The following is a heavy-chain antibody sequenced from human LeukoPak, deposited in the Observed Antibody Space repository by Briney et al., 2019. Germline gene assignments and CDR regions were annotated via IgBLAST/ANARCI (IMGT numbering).Heavy chain of an antibody. Sequence: GRSLRLSCAASGFTFSCYGMHWVRQAPGKGLEWVAVISYDGSNKYYADSVKGRFTISRDNSKNTLYLQMNSLRAEDTAVYYCAKDLERHIVVVTASAVDYWGQGTLVTVSS. J-gene: IGHJ4*02. CDR1: GFTFSCYG. CDR2: ISYDGSNK. CDR3: AKDLERHIVVVTASAVDY. V-gene: IGHV3-30*18. D-gene: IGHD2-21*02.